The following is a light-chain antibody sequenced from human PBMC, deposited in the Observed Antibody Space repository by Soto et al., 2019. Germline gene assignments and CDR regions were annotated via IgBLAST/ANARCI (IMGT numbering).Light chain of an antibody. CDR2: EVS. CDR3: SSYTSSSTPIV. J-gene: IGLJ1*01. Sequence: QSALTQPAPVSGSPGQSIIISCTGTSSDVGGYNYVSWYQQHPGKAPKLMIYEVSNRPSGVSNRFSGSKSGNTASLTISGLQAEDEADYYCSSYTSSSTPIVFGTGTKVTVL. CDR1: SSDVGGYNY. V-gene: IGLV2-14*01.